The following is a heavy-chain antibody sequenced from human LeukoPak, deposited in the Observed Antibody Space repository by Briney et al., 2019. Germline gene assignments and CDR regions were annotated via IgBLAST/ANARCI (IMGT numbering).Heavy chain of an antibody. V-gene: IGHV4-59*08. CDR1: GGSISSLY. Sequence: PSETLSLTCSVSGGSISSLYWSWIRQPPGKGLEWIGYIYYTGSTNYNPSLKSRVTMFVDMSKNQFSLRLSSVTAADTAVYYCARHRAYSSSAPFDYWGQETLVTVSS. D-gene: IGHD6-6*01. CDR3: ARHRAYSSSAPFDY. J-gene: IGHJ4*02. CDR2: IYYTGST.